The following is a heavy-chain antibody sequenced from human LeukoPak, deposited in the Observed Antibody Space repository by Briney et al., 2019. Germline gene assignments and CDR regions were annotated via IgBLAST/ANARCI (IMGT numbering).Heavy chain of an antibody. J-gene: IGHJ1*01. CDR3: ARDQRPGWGEYFQH. D-gene: IGHD3-16*01. Sequence: GGSLRLSCAASGLSFHNTWMHWIRQAPGKGLVWVSRIISDGITTTYADSVKGRFTISRDNSKNTVYLQMNSLRVEDTAVYYCARDQRPGWGEYFQHWGQGTLVTVSS. V-gene: IGHV3-74*01. CDR1: GLSFHNTW. CDR2: IISDGITT.